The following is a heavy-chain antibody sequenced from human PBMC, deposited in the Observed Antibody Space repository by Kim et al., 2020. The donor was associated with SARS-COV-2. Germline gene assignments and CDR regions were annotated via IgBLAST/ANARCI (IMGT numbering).Heavy chain of an antibody. Sequence: SETLSLTCTVSGGSISSGGYYWSWIRQHPGKGLEWIGYIYYRGSTYYNPSLKSRVTISVDTSKNQFSLKLSSVTAADTAVYYCAREGSYPVPRNWFDPWGQGTLVTVSS. V-gene: IGHV4-31*03. D-gene: IGHD3-16*02. CDR1: GGSISSGGYY. J-gene: IGHJ5*02. CDR3: AREGSYPVPRNWFDP. CDR2: IYYRGST.